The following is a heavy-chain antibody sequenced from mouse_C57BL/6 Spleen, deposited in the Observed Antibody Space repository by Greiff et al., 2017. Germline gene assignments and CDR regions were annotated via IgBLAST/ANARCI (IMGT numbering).Heavy chain of an antibody. CDR1: GYTFTSYW. CDR2: IDPNSGGT. V-gene: IGHV1-72*01. Sequence: QVQLQQPGAELVKPGASVKLSCKASGYTFTSYWMHWVKQRPGRGLEWIGRIDPNSGGTKYNEKFKSKATLTVDKPSSTAYMQLSSLTSEDSAVYYCARERITTVEGYYYAMDYWGQGTSVTVSP. CDR3: ARERITTVEGYYYAMDY. D-gene: IGHD1-1*01. J-gene: IGHJ4*01.